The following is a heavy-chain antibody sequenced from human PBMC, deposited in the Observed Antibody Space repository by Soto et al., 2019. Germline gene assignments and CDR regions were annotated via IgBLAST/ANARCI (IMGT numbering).Heavy chain of an antibody. Sequence: GASVKVSCKASGYTLTSYAMHWVRQAPGQRLEWMGWINAGNGNTKYSQKFQGRVTITRDTSASTAYMELSSLRSEDTAVYYCARAGTSSYYYYGMDVWGQGTTVTVSS. CDR1: GYTLTSYA. J-gene: IGHJ6*02. D-gene: IGHD1-1*01. CDR2: INAGNGNT. CDR3: ARAGTSSYYYYGMDV. V-gene: IGHV1-3*01.